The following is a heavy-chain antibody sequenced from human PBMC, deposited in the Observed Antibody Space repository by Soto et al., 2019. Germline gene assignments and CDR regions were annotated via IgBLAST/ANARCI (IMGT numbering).Heavy chain of an antibody. Sequence: PSETLSLTFTVSCGSVHNCSYYWSWLRQPPVKGLEWIGYIYYTGTTNYNPSLKSHVTISVDTSKNQFSLKVKSVSAADTAVYFCARNSRGYIYGYYFDSWGQGTLVNVSS. D-gene: IGHD5-18*01. J-gene: IGHJ4*02. V-gene: IGHV4-61*01. CDR1: CGSVHNCSYY. CDR3: ARNSRGYIYGYYFDS. CDR2: IYYTGTT.